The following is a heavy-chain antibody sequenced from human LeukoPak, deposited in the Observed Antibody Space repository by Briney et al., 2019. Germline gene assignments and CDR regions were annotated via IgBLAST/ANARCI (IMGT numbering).Heavy chain of an antibody. V-gene: IGHV3-74*01. D-gene: IGHD3-10*01. CDR3: FREGGD. Sequence: SGGSLRLSCVGSGFIFDDYGMHWVRQAPGKGLVWVSYINIDERITGYADSVKGRFTISRDNAKNTLYLQMNSLRAEDTAIYYCFREGGDWGQGTLVTVSS. CDR2: INIDERIT. CDR1: GFIFDDYG. J-gene: IGHJ4*02.